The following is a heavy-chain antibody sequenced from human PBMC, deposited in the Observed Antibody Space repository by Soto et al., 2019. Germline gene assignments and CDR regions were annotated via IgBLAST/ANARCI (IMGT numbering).Heavy chain of an antibody. CDR3: ASPLAAVAGTDAFDI. CDR2: IIPIFGTA. V-gene: IGHV1-69*06. J-gene: IGHJ3*02. CDR1: GGTFSSYA. Sequence: ASVKVSCKASGGTFSSYAISWVRQAPGQGLEWMGGIIPIFGTANYAQKFQGRVTIIADKSTSTAYMELSSLRSEDTAVYYCASPLAAVAGTDAFDIWGQGTMVTVSS. D-gene: IGHD6-19*01.